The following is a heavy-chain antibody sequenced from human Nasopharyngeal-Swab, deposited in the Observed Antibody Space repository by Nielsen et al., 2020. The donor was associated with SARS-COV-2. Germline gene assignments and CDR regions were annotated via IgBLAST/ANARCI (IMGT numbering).Heavy chain of an antibody. CDR1: GFTFSSYG. CDR3: AREGQVGATTGLDY. Sequence: GGSLRLSCAASGFTFSSYGMHWVRQAPGKGLEWVAVISYDGSNKYYADSVKGRFTISRDNSKNTLYLQKNSLRAEDTAVYYCAREGQVGATTGLDYWGQGTLVTVSS. V-gene: IGHV3-30*03. J-gene: IGHJ4*02. CDR2: ISYDGSNK. D-gene: IGHD1-26*01.